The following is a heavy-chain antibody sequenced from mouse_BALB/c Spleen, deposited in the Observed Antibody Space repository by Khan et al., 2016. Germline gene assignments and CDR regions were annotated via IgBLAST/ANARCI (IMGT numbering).Heavy chain of an antibody. J-gene: IGHJ3*01. CDR2: INTNTGEP. D-gene: IGHD1-1*01. V-gene: IGHV9-3*02. CDR1: GYTFTNYG. CDR3: AEDYYGSNWFAY. Sequence: QIQLVQSGPELKKPGETVKISCKASGYTFTNYGMNWVKPAPGKGLKWMGWINTNTGEPTYAEEFKGRFVFSLETSASPAYLQITNLKNEDTATYFCAEDYYGSNWFAYWGQGTLVTVSA.